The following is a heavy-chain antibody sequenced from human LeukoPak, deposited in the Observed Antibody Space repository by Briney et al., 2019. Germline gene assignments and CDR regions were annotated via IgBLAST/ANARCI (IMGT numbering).Heavy chain of an antibody. Sequence: GGSLRLSCAASGFTFSSYAMSWVRQAPGKGLEWVSAISGSGGSTYYADSVKGRFTISRDSSKNSLYLQMDSLRAEDTAVYYCARGLGGDYPADYWGQGTLVTVSS. CDR1: GFTFSSYA. D-gene: IGHD2-21*02. CDR2: ISGSGGST. V-gene: IGHV3-23*01. CDR3: ARGLGGDYPADY. J-gene: IGHJ4*02.